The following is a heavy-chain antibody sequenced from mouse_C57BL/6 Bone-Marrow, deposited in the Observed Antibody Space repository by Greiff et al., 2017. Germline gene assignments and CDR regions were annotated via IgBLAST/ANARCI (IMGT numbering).Heavy chain of an antibody. V-gene: IGHV1-50*01. CDR3: ASPLWDQFAY. J-gene: IGHJ3*01. Sequence: QVHVKQPGAELVKPGASVTLSCKASGYTFTSYWMQWVKQRPGQGLEWLGEIDPSDSSTNYNQKFKGKATLTVDTYSSTAYMQLTVVTSEYSSVYYWASPLWDQFAYWGQGTLVTVSA. CDR2: IDPSDSST. D-gene: IGHD4-1*01. CDR1: GYTFTSYW.